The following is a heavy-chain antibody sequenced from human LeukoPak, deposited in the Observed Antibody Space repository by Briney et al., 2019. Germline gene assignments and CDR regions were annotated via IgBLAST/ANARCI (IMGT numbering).Heavy chain of an antibody. J-gene: IGHJ4*02. D-gene: IGHD4-11*01. CDR2: VYYSGST. Sequence: SETLSLTCTVSGGSISGYYWSWIRQPPGSGLEWIGYVYYSGSTNFNPSLKSRVTISVDTSKNQLSLKQSSVTAADTAVYYCARVHSNYGPVDYWGQGTLVTVYS. CDR1: GGSISGYY. V-gene: IGHV4-59*08. CDR3: ARVHSNYGPVDY.